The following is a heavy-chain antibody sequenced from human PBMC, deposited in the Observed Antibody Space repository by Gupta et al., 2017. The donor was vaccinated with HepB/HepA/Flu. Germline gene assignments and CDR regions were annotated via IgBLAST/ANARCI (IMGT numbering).Heavy chain of an antibody. CDR3: VKDYYGTNSMFDY. V-gene: IGHV3-23*01. CDR1: GFAFHIYA. CDR2: ITDNGGDT. D-gene: IGHD2-8*01. Sequence: EVQLLDSGGGLVQPGGSLTLSCAASGFAFHIYAMSWARQAPGKGLEWVSGITDNGGDTYYADSVNGRFTISRDNSKNTVYLQMNSLRAEDTAIYFCVKDYYGTNSMFDYWGQGTLVIVSS. J-gene: IGHJ4*02.